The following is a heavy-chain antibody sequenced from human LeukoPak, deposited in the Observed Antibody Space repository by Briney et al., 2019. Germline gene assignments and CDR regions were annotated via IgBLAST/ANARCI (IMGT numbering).Heavy chain of an antibody. J-gene: IGHJ3*02. CDR3: ARDGGVGASPDDAFDI. CDR2: IYYSGST. CDR1: GDSISNYY. V-gene: IGHV4-59*12. Sequence: PSETLSLTCTVSGDSISNYYWSWIRQPPGKGLEWIGYIYYSGSTKYDPSLKSRVTISVDTSKNQFSLKLSSVTAADTAVYYCARDGGVGASPDDAFDIWGQGTMVTVSS. D-gene: IGHD1-26*01.